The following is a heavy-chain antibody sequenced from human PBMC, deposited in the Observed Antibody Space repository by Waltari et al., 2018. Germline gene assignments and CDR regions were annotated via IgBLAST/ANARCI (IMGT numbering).Heavy chain of an antibody. J-gene: IGHJ4*02. CDR2: FSYNGNT. D-gene: IGHD2-15*01. CDR1: GGSISSTSYS. V-gene: IGHV4-39*01. Sequence: QLQLQESGPGLVKPSETLSLTCSVSGGSISSTSYSWGWIRQPPGKGLEWIGSFSYNGNTYYNPSLKSRITISVDTSKNQFSLQLRSVTAADTATYYCARPGRVGGGSLMGLDYWGQGTLVAVSS. CDR3: ARPGRVGGGSLMGLDY.